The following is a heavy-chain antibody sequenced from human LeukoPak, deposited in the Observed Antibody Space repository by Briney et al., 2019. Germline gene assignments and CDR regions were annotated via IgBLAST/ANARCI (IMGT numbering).Heavy chain of an antibody. V-gene: IGHV3-33*06. CDR3: AKDPIFSGSYGVFDY. CDR1: GYTFSSYA. Sequence: GGSLRLSCAASGYTFSSYAMHWVRQAPGKGLEWVAVIWHDGSNEYYADSVRGRFTIFRDNSKNTLYLQMNSLRAGDTAVYYCAKDPIFSGSYGVFDYWGLGTLVTVSS. J-gene: IGHJ4*02. D-gene: IGHD1-26*01. CDR2: IWHDGSNE.